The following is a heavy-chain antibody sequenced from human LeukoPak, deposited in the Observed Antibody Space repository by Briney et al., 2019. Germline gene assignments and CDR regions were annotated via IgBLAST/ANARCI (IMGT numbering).Heavy chain of an antibody. CDR1: GGSISNYY. Sequence: SETLSLTCTVSGGSISNYYWSWLRQPPGEGLECFGYFSDSESTNFNPSLKSRVTMSVDTSKNQLSLKLSSVTAADTAIYYCARRTSYDTLVGYKYWYFDLWGRGTLVTVSS. D-gene: IGHD3-9*01. J-gene: IGHJ2*01. CDR3: ARRTSYDTLVGYKYWYFDL. V-gene: IGHV4-59*01. CDR2: FSDSEST.